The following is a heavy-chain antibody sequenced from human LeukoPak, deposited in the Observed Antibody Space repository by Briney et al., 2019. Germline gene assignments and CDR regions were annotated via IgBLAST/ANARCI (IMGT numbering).Heavy chain of an antibody. J-gene: IGHJ3*02. CDR1: GGTFSSYA. CDR2: IIPIFGTA. V-gene: IGHV1-69*05. Sequence: SVKVSCKASGGTFSSYAISWVRQAPGQGLEWMGGIIPIFGTANYAQKFQGRVTITTDESTSTAYMELSSLRSEDTAVYYCARDLMGITGTTPEVHDAFDIWGQGTMVTVSS. CDR3: ARDLMGITGTTPEVHDAFDI. D-gene: IGHD1-7*01.